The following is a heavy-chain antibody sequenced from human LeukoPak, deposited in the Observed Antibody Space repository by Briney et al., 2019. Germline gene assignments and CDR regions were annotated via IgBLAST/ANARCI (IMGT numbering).Heavy chain of an antibody. CDR2: ISYDRSDK. CDR3: AKDVGHCSGGSCSYLDY. CDR1: GFTFSSYG. Sequence: GGSLRLSCAASGFTFSSYGMHWVRQAPGKGLEWVAVISYDRSDKYYPDSVKGRFTISRDNSKNTLFLEMNSLRAEDTAVYYCAKDVGHCSGGSCSYLDYWGQGTLVTVSS. D-gene: IGHD2-15*01. J-gene: IGHJ4*02. V-gene: IGHV3-30*18.